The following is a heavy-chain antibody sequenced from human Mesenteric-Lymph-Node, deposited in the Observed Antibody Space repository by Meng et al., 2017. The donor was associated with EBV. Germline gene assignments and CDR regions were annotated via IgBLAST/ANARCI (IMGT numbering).Heavy chain of an antibody. J-gene: IGHJ4*02. D-gene: IGHD6-19*01. V-gene: IGHV1-18*01. CDR3: ARVDSSGWYGEGVVDY. Sequence: QVQLGQSGVEVKKPGASVKVSCKASGYTFTNYDINWVRQAPGQGLEWMGWNGPYNGDTNYAQKLQGRVTMTTDTSTTTAYMELRSLRSDDTAVYYCARVDSSGWYGEGVVDYWGQGTLVTVSS. CDR2: NGPYNGDT. CDR1: GYTFTNYD.